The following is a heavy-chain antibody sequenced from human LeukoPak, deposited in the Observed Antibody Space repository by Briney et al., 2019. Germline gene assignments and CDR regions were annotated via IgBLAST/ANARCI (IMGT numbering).Heavy chain of an antibody. CDR2: IYYSGST. Sequence: SETLSLTCTVSGGSISSSSYYWGWIRQPPGKGLEWIGSIYYSGSTYYNPSLKSRVTISVDTSKNQFSLKLSSVTAADTAVYYCASLPRSIAADEPFGPWGQGTLVTVSS. CDR1: GGSISSSSYY. D-gene: IGHD6-6*01. V-gene: IGHV4-39*07. CDR3: ASLPRSIAADEPFGP. J-gene: IGHJ5*02.